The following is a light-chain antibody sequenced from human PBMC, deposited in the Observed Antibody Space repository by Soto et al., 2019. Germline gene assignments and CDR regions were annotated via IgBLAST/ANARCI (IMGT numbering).Light chain of an antibody. Sequence: QSVLTQPPSVSGAPGQRVTISCTGSSSNIGAGYDVHWYQRLPGTAPKVLIYGNNNRPSGVPDRFSGSKSGTSASLAITGLQAEDEADYYCQSSDSSRSGPYVFGTGTKVTVL. CDR3: QSSDSSRSGPYV. J-gene: IGLJ1*01. V-gene: IGLV1-40*01. CDR2: GNN. CDR1: SSNIGAGYD.